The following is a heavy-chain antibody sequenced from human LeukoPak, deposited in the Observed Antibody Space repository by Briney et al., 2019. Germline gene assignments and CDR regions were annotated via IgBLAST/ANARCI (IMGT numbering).Heavy chain of an antibody. CDR3: VRDWNGDYFDY. D-gene: IGHD1-1*01. J-gene: IGHJ4*02. Sequence: SQTLSLTCIVSGDSISSGSYYWTWLRQPAGKGLEWIGRIHTSGNTNYSPSLKSRVTISRDTSKNQFSLRLTSVTAADTAVYYCVRDWNGDYFDYWGQGTLVTVSS. V-gene: IGHV4-61*02. CDR2: IHTSGNT. CDR1: GDSISSGSYY.